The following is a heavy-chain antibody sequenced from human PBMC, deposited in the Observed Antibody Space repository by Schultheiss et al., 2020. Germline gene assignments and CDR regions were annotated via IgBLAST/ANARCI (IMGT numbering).Heavy chain of an antibody. J-gene: IGHJ5*02. Sequence: SQTLSLTCAVYGGSFSGYYWSWIRQPPGKGLEWIGEINHSGSTNYNPSLKSRVTISVDTSKNQFSLKLSSVTAADTAVYYCARHLFQQYDSSGYYLSPWGQGTLVTVSS. D-gene: IGHD3-22*01. CDR2: INHSGST. CDR1: GGSFSGYY. V-gene: IGHV4-34*01. CDR3: ARHLFQQYDSSGYYLSP.